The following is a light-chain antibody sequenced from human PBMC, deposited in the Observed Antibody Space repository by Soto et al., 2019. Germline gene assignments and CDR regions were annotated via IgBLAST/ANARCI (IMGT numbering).Light chain of an antibody. CDR2: EVS. CDR3: SSYTVSTAVV. J-gene: IGLJ2*01. V-gene: IGLV2-14*01. Sequence: QSALTQPASLSGSPGQSVTISCSGTTSDFVNYNYVSWYQHHPGKAPQLILYEVSNRPSGVSSRFSGSKSGNTASLTISGLQAEDEADYYCSSYTVSTAVVFGGGTKLTVL. CDR1: TSDFVNYNY.